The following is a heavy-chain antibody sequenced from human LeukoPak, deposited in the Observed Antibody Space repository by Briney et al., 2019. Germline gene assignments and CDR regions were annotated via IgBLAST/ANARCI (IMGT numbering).Heavy chain of an antibody. Sequence: GGSLRLSCAASGFTFSSYGMSWVRQAPGKGLEWVSTISGSGVSTYYAESVKGRFTISRDNSKNTLYLQMNSLRAEDTAVYYCAKDPTYYGDYVYGDYWGQGTLVTVSS. CDR2: ISGSGVST. D-gene: IGHD4-17*01. V-gene: IGHV3-23*01. J-gene: IGHJ4*02. CDR1: GFTFSSYG. CDR3: AKDPTYYGDYVYGDY.